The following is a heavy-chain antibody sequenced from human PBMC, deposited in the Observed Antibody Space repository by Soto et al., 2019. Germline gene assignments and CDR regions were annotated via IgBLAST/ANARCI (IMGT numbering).Heavy chain of an antibody. V-gene: IGHV4-59*08. Sequence: QVQLQESGPGLVKPSETLSLTCTVSGGSISSYYWSWIRQPTGKGLEWIGYIYCSGSTNYNPSLRSRATISVDTSKNQFSLKLSSVTAADTAVYYCASSTSCCYYYYGMDVWGQGTTVTVSS. CDR1: GGSISSYY. J-gene: IGHJ6*02. CDR3: ASSTSCCYYYYGMDV. CDR2: IYCSGST. D-gene: IGHD2-2*01.